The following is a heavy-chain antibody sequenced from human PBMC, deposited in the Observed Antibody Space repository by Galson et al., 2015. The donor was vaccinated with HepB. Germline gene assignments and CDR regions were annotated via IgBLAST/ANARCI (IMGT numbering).Heavy chain of an antibody. CDR3: AKPVSAGGYYFDY. CDR1: GYTLTSYY. Sequence: SVKVSCKASGYTLTSYYMHWVRQAPGQGLEWMGIINPSGGSTSYAQKFQGRVTMTRDTSTSTVYMELSSLRSEDTAVYYCAKPVSAGGYYFDYWGQGTLVTVSS. D-gene: IGHD6-25*01. V-gene: IGHV1-46*03. CDR2: INPSGGST. J-gene: IGHJ4*02.